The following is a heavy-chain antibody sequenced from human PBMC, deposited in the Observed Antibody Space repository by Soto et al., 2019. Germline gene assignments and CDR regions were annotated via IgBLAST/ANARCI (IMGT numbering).Heavy chain of an antibody. CDR3: ARLLYYYDSSGYYKPHYYYYYGMDV. J-gene: IGHJ6*02. D-gene: IGHD3-22*01. CDR1: GYSFTSYW. CDR2: IYPGDSDT. Sequence: GESLKISCKGSGYSFTSYWIGWVRQMPGKGLEWMGIIYPGDSDTRYSPSFQGQVTISADKSIGTAYLQWSSLKASDTAMYYCARLLYYYDSSGYYKPHYYYYYGMDVWGQGTTVTVSS. V-gene: IGHV5-51*01.